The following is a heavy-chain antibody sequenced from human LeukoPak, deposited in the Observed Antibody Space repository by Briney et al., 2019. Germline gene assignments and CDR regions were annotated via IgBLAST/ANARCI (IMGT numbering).Heavy chain of an antibody. CDR2: TYYRSKWYN. D-gene: IGHD3-9*01. V-gene: IGHV6-1*01. J-gene: IGHJ6*02. CDR1: GDSVSSNSAA. CDR3: ARVANFLNYDILTGNYYYGMDV. Sequence: SQTLSLTCAISGDSVSSNSAAWNWIRQSPSRGREWLGRTYYRSKWYNDYAVSVKSRITINPDTSKNQFSLQLNSVTPEDTAVYYCARVANFLNYDILTGNYYYGMDVWGQGTTLTVSS.